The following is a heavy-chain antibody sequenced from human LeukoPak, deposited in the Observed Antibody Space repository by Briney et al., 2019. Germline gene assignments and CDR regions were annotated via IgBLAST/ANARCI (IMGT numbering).Heavy chain of an antibody. J-gene: IGHJ4*02. CDR2: ISSSSSYI. D-gene: IGHD1-26*01. CDR1: GFTFSSYS. CDR3: AREKVGATPFDY. V-gene: IGHV3-21*01. Sequence: GGSLRLSCAASGFTFSSYSMNWVRQAPGKGLDWVSSISSSSSYIYYADSVKGRFTISRDNAKNSLYLQMNSLRAEDTAVYYCAREKVGATPFDYWGQGTLVTVSS.